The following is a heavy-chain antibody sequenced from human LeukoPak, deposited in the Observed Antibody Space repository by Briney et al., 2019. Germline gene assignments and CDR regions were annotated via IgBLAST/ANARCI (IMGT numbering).Heavy chain of an antibody. CDR2: ISGSGGST. Sequence: SGGSLRLSCAASGFTFSSYAMSWVRQAPGKGLEWVSAISGSGGSTYYADSVKGRFTISRDNSKNTLYLQMNSLRAEDTAVYYCARGSREYSSGWTIYYYYYYYMDVWGKGTTVTISS. CDR1: GFTFSSYA. D-gene: IGHD6-19*01. J-gene: IGHJ6*03. CDR3: ARGSREYSSGWTIYYYYYYYMDV. V-gene: IGHV3-23*01.